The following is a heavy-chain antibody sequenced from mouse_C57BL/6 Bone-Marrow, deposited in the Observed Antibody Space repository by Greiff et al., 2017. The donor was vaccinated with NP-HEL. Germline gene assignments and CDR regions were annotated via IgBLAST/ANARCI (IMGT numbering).Heavy chain of an antibody. CDR3: ARFYYYGSHFDV. CDR2: INPYNGGT. V-gene: IGHV1-19*01. CDR1: GYTFTDYY. D-gene: IGHD1-1*01. Sequence: EVKLQESGPVLVKPGASVKMSCKASGYTFTDYYMNWVKQSHGKSLEWIGVINPYNGGTSYNQKFKGKATLTVDKSSSTAYMELNSLTSEDSAVYYCARFYYYGSHFDVWGTGTTVTVSS. J-gene: IGHJ1*03.